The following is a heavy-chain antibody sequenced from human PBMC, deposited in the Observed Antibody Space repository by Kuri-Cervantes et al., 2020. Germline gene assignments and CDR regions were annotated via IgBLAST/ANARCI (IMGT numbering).Heavy chain of an antibody. D-gene: IGHD1-26*01. CDR2: INHSGST. Sequence: SQTLSLTCAVYGGSFSGYYWSWIRQPPGKGLEWIGEINHSGSTNYNPSLKSRVTISVDTSKNQFSLKLRSVTAADTAVYYCASMGKGGSLAYWGQGTLVTVSS. CDR3: ASMGKGGSLAY. CDR1: GGSFSGYY. J-gene: IGHJ4*02. V-gene: IGHV4-34*01.